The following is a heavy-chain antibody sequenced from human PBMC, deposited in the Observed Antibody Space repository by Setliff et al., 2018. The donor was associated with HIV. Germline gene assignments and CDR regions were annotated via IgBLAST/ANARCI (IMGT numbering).Heavy chain of an antibody. CDR2: ISSSGSTI. Sequence: GGSLRLSCAASGFTFSDYYMSWIRQAPGKGLEWVSYISSSGSTIYYADSVKGRFTISRDNAKNSLFLQMNSLRVEDTALYYCARDLNWGFDYWGQGTLVTVSS. V-gene: IGHV3-11*04. CDR1: GFTFSDYY. J-gene: IGHJ4*02. D-gene: IGHD7-27*01. CDR3: ARDLNWGFDY.